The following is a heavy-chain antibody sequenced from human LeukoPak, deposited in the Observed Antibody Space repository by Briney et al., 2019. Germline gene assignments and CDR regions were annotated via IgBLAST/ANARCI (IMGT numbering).Heavy chain of an antibody. CDR1: GFIFDDYG. V-gene: IGHV3-20*01. CDR3: ARDAPTVGVDS. Sequence: GGSLRLSCAASGFIFDDYGMSWVRQAPGKGLEWVSGINWNGGSIGYADSVKGRFTISRDNAKNSLYLQINSLRAEEDTALYDSARDAPTVGVDSWGQGTLVTVSS. J-gene: IGHJ4*02. CDR2: INWNGGSI.